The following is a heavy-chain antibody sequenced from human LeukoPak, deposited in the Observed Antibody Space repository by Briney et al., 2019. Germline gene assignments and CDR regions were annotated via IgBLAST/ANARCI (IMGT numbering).Heavy chain of an antibody. CDR1: GLTFSSYA. D-gene: IGHD3-22*01. CDR3: ARDQGISSGYSSPFDY. Sequence: GGSLRLSCAASGLTFSSYAMSWVRQAPGKGLEWVSAISGSGGSTYYADSVKGRFTISRDNSKNTLYLQMNSLRAEDTAVYYCARDQGISSGYSSPFDYWGQGTLVTVSS. CDR2: ISGSGGST. V-gene: IGHV3-23*01. J-gene: IGHJ4*02.